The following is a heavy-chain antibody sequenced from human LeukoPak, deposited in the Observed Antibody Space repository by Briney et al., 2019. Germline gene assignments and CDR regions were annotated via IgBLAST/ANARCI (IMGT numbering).Heavy chain of an antibody. J-gene: IGHJ4*02. CDR1: GYTLTELS. CDR3: ATDLWGIEYGGSFSFDY. Sequence: VASVKVSCKVSGYTLTELSMHWVRQAPGKGLEWMGGFDPEDGETIYAQKFQGRVTMTEDTSTDTAYMELSSLRSEDTAVYYCATDLWGIEYGGSFSFDYWGQGTLVTVSS. D-gene: IGHD6-6*01. CDR2: FDPEDGET. V-gene: IGHV1-24*01.